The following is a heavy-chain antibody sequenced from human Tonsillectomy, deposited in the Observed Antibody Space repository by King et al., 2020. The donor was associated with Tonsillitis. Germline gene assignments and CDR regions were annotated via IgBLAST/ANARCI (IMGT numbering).Heavy chain of an antibody. CDR1: GFTFSDYG. CDR2: ISYYGSNK. J-gene: IGHJ4*02. V-gene: IGHV3-30*03. D-gene: IGHD6-6*01. Sequence: VQLVESGGGVVQPGGSLRLSCAASGFTFSDYGIHWVRQAPGKGLEWVAVISYYGSNKYYADSVEGRFTISRDNSKNTLSLQMNSRRTEDTAVYYCARLYNSSNYWGQGTLVTVPS. CDR3: ARLYNSSNY.